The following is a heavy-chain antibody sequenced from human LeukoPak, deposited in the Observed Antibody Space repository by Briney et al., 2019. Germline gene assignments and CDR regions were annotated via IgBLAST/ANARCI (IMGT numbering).Heavy chain of an antibody. CDR2: ISSDSNYI. Sequence: PGGSLILSCAASGFTFSSYSMNWVRQAPGKGLEWVSSISSDSNYIFYADSVQGRFTISRDNAENSLFLQMNSLRAEDTAVYYCASRYCTSTNCYAFDIWGQGTMVTVSS. D-gene: IGHD2-2*01. CDR1: GFTFSSYS. V-gene: IGHV3-21*01. J-gene: IGHJ3*02. CDR3: ASRYCTSTNCYAFDI.